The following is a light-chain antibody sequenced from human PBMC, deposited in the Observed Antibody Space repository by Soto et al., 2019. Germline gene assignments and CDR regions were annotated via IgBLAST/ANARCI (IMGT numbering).Light chain of an antibody. CDR3: QQYNNWPPWT. CDR2: GAS. V-gene: IGKV3-15*01. CDR1: QSVSNN. Sequence: EIVMTQSPATLSVFPGETATLSCRASQSVSNNLAWYQQKPGQAPRLLIYGASTRATGVPARFSGSGSGAEFTLTISRLQSEDFAIYYCQQYNNWPPWTFGQGTEVEIK. J-gene: IGKJ1*01.